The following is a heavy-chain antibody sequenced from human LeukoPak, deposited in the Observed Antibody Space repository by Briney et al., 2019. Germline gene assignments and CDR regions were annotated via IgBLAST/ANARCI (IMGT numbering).Heavy chain of an antibody. CDR1: GYSFTNYW. D-gene: IGHD3-3*01. CDR2: THPGDSDT. CDR3: ARLNWHHDFDY. V-gene: IGHV5-51*01. Sequence: GESLKISCEGSGYSFTNYWIGWVRQMPGKGLEWLGFTHPGDSDTRYSLSFQAQVTISADKSISTAYLQWSSLKASDTAMYYCARLNWHHDFDYWGQGTLVTVSS. J-gene: IGHJ4*02.